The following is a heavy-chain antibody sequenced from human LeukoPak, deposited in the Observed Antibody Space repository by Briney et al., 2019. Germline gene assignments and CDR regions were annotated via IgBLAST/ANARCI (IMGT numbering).Heavy chain of an antibody. CDR3: AKNPDSYDFWSGYYYNWFDP. J-gene: IGHJ5*02. CDR1: GVTFSKYS. CDR2: VRFDTSQI. Sequence: GGSLRLSCATSGVTFSKYSMQWVRQAPGKGLEWVAFVRFDTSQIYYADSVKGRFTISRGNSKNTLYLQMNSLRAEDTAVYYCAKNPDSYDFWSGYYYNWFDPWGQGTLVTVSS. D-gene: IGHD3-3*01. V-gene: IGHV3-30*02.